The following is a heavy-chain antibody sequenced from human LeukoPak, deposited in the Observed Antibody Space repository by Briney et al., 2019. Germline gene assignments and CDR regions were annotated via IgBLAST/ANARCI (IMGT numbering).Heavy chain of an antibody. CDR3: ARVQQQTLRDGYKVNDY. CDR1: GYTFTGYY. V-gene: IGHV1-2*06. D-gene: IGHD5-24*01. CDR2: INPNSGGT. J-gene: IGHJ4*02. Sequence: ASVKVSCKASGYTFTGYYMHWVRQAPGQGLEWMGRINPNSGGTNYAQKFQGRVTMTRDTSISTAYMELSRLRSDDTAVYYCARVQQQTLRDGYKVNDYWGQGTLVTVSS.